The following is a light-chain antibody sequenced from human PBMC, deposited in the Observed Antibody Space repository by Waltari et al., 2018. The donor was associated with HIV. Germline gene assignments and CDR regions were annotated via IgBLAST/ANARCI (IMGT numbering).Light chain of an antibody. CDR2: WAS. V-gene: IGKV4-1*01. J-gene: IGKJ1*01. Sequence: FVMTQSPDSLAVSLGERATINCKSGPSVLYSPNSKNYLAWYQQKPGHPPKLLIYWASTRESGVPDRFSGGGSGTDFTLTISSLQAEDVAVYFCLQYYTTPQTFGQGTKVEIK. CDR1: PSVLYSPNSKNY. CDR3: LQYYTTPQT.